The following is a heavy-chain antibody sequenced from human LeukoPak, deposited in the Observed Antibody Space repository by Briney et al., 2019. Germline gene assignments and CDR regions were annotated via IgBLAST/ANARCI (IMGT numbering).Heavy chain of an antibody. V-gene: IGHV4-59*01. J-gene: IGHJ5*02. CDR3: ARSGPRGWYNWFDP. Sequence: SETLSLTCTVSGGSISSYYWSWIRQPPGKGLEWIGYIYYSGSTNYNPSLKSRVTISVDTSKNQFSLKLSSVTAADTAVYYCARSGPRGWYNWFDPWGQGTLVTVSS. D-gene: IGHD2-15*01. CDR1: GGSISSYY. CDR2: IYYSGST.